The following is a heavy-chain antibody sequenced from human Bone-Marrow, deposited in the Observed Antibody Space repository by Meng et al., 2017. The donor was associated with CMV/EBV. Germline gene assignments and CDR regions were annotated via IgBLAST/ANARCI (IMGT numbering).Heavy chain of an antibody. Sequence: ASVKVSCKTSGYTLTAYYMHWVRQAPGEGLEWMGWINPNTGGTNYAQKFQGRITMTRDTSIRTAYMELSSLRSDDTAVYYCARAYDFWSGYYTYYFDYWGQGTLVTGSS. J-gene: IGHJ4*02. CDR1: GYTLTAYY. D-gene: IGHD3-3*01. V-gene: IGHV1-2*02. CDR2: INPNTGGT. CDR3: ARAYDFWSGYYTYYFDY.